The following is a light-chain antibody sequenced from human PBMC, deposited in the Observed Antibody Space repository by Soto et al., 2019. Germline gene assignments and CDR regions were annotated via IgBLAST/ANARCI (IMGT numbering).Light chain of an antibody. V-gene: IGKV2-30*01. Sequence: DVVLTQSPLSLPVTLGQAASLSCRSSQSLVNSDGNTYLTWYQQRPGQSPRRLIYKVSNRDSVVPDRFSGSGSGTDFTFNISRLEAEDVGIYYCMQGTYWPTFGEGTRLEI. J-gene: IGKJ5*01. CDR1: QSLVNSDGNTY. CDR3: MQGTYWPT. CDR2: KVS.